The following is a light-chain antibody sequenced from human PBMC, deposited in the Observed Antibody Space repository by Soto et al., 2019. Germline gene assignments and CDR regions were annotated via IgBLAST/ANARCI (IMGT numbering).Light chain of an antibody. CDR1: SSDIGTYDY. V-gene: IGLV2-8*01. Sequence: QSALTQPPSSSVSPGQSVTISFTGTSSDIGTYDYVSCYQHLPDKAPKLIIYEVSKRPSGVPDRFSGSKSGNTASLTVSGLQAEDEGDYYCCSYGGGNNFYVFGTGTKVTVL. J-gene: IGLJ1*01. CDR3: CSYGGGNNFYV. CDR2: EVS.